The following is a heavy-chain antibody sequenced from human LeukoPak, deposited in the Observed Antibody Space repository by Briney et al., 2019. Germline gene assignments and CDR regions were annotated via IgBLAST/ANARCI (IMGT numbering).Heavy chain of an antibody. D-gene: IGHD1-26*01. CDR2: INPNSGGT. CDR1: GYTFTGYY. Sequence: ASVKVSCKASGYTFTGYYMHWVRQAPGQGLEWMGWINPNSGGTNYAQEFQGRVTMTRDTSISTAYMELSRLRSDDTAVYYCARVKYSGSYYRMDYFDYWGQGTLVTVSS. V-gene: IGHV1-2*02. CDR3: ARVKYSGSYYRMDYFDY. J-gene: IGHJ4*02.